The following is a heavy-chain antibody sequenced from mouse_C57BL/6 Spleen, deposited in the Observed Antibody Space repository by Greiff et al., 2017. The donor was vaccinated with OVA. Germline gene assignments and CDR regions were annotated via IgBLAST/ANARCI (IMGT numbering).Heavy chain of an antibody. CDR3: TRGGTGPSWFAD. V-gene: IGHV1-15*01. Sequence: QVQLQQSGAELVRPGASVTLSCKASGYTFTDYEMHWVKQTPVHGLEWIGAIDPETGGTAYNQKFKGKAILTADKSSSTAYMELRSLTSEDSAVYYCTRGGTGPSWFADWGQGTLVTVSA. J-gene: IGHJ3*01. CDR2: IDPETGGT. D-gene: IGHD4-1*01. CDR1: GYTFTDYE.